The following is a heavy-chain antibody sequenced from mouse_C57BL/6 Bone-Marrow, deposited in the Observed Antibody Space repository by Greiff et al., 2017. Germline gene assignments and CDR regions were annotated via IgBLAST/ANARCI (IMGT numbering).Heavy chain of an antibody. CDR3: ARDGYDGDYFDY. CDR1: GYTFTSYW. Sequence: VQLQQSGAELVKPGASVKMSCKASGYTFTSYWIPWVKQRPGQGLEWIGDIYPGSGSTNYNEKFKSKATLTVDTSSSTAYMQLSSLTSEDSAVYYCARDGYDGDYFDYWGQGTTLTVSS. CDR2: IYPGSGST. V-gene: IGHV1-55*01. D-gene: IGHD2-2*01. J-gene: IGHJ2*01.